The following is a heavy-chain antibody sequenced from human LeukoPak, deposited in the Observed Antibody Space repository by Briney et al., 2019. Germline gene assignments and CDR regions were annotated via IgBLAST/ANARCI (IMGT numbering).Heavy chain of an antibody. Sequence: AGGSLRLSCAASGFTFSVYYMSWIRQAPGKGLEWVSYISSSGSTIYYADSVKGRFTISRDNAKNALYLQMNSLRAEDTAVYYCARVSSDNYYDSSGYYSYYFDYRGQGTLVTVSS. CDR3: ARVSSDNYYDSSGYYSYYFDY. CDR2: ISSSGSTI. J-gene: IGHJ4*02. V-gene: IGHV3-11*01. CDR1: GFTFSVYY. D-gene: IGHD3-22*01.